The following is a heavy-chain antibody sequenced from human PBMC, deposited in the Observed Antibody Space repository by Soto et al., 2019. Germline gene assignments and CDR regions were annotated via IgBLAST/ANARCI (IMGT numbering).Heavy chain of an antibody. J-gene: IGHJ5*02. V-gene: IGHV4-39*01. CDR3: ARRRKDMTTAKKGAWFDP. Sequence: SETLSLTCTVSGGSISSSSYYWGWIRQPPGKGLEWIGSIYYSGSTYYNPSLKSRVTISVDTSKNQFSLKLSSVTAADTAVYYCARRRKDMTTAKKGAWFDPWGQGTLVTVSS. CDR1: GGSISSSSYY. CDR2: IYYSGST. D-gene: IGHD4-17*01.